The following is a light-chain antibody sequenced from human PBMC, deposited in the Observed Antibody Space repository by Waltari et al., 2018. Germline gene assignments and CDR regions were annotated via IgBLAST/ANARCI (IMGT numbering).Light chain of an antibody. Sequence: QLVLTQSPSASASLGASVKLTCTLSSGHSTYAIPWLQPQPEKGPRYLMKLNSDGSHSKGDGIPDRFSGSSSGAERYLTISSLQSEDEADYYCQTWGTGIQGVFGGGTKLTVL. V-gene: IGLV4-69*01. CDR2: LNSDGSH. CDR3: QTWGTGIQGV. CDR1: SGHSTYA. J-gene: IGLJ3*02.